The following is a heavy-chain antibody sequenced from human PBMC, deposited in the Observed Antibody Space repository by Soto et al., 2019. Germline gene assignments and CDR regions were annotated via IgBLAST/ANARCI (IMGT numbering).Heavy chain of an antibody. Sequence: GGSLRLSCAASGFTFSSYSMNWVRQAPGKGLEWVSSISSSSSYIYYADSVKGRFTISRDNAKNSLYLQMNSLRAEDTAVYYCARGRASATRPAHFDYWGQGTLVTVSS. CDR2: ISSSSSYI. V-gene: IGHV3-21*01. CDR1: GFTFSSYS. J-gene: IGHJ4*02. D-gene: IGHD2-15*01. CDR3: ARGRASATRPAHFDY.